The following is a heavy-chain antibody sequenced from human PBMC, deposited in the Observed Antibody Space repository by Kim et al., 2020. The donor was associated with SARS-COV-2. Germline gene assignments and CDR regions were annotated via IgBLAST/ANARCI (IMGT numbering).Heavy chain of an antibody. J-gene: IGHJ1*01. CDR1: GFTFRDYS. Sequence: GGSLRLSCAASGFTFRDYSLHWVRQAPGKGLEWVAAISDDGEGKYYADSVKGRFTISRDKSKKMLNLRINSLRGEDTATYYCATDYCTNIVTWHLGSNFQYWGQGTLPTVSS. CDR2: ISDDGEGK. CDR3: ATDYCTNIVTWHLGSNFQY. D-gene: IGHD2-8*01. V-gene: IGHV3-30*04.